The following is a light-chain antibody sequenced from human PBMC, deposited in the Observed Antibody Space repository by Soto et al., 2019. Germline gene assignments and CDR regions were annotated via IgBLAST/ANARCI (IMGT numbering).Light chain of an antibody. CDR2: WAS. CDR3: QQYYSTPYT. Sequence: DIVMTQSPDSLAVSLGERATINCKSSQSVLSSSNRKNYLXWYQQKPGQPPKLLVYWASTRESGVPDRFSGSGSGTDFTLTISSLQAEDVAVYYCQQYYSTPYTFGQGTKLEIK. V-gene: IGKV4-1*01. CDR1: QSVLSSSNRKNY. J-gene: IGKJ2*01.